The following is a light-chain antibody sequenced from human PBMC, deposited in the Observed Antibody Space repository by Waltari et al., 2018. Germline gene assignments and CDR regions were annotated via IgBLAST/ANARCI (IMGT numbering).Light chain of an antibody. V-gene: IGLV2-8*01. CDR3: SSYGCKNNLI. CDR1: SSDIGGYKF. CDR2: DVN. J-gene: IGLJ2*01. Sequence: QSALTQPPSASGSPGQSVTISCTGTSSDIGGYKFVSWFQQHPGKAPKLVIYDVNERPSGVPDRVSGSKSGSTATLPVSGLQAEDDADYYCSSYGCKNNLIFGVGTTLTV.